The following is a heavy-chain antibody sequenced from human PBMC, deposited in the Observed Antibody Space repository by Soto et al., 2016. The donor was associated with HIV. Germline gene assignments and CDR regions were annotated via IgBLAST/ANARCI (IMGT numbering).Heavy chain of an antibody. D-gene: IGHD6-19*01. CDR2: INWNGGST. J-gene: IGHJ4*02. V-gene: IGHV3-20*04. CDR3: ARDLNSGWFGTFDY. CDR1: GFTFDDYG. Sequence: EVQLVESGGGLVQPGGSLRLSCAASGFTFDDYGMSWVRQAPGKGLEWVSGINWNGGSTGYADSVKGRFTISRDNAKNSLYLQMNSLRAEDTALYYCARDLNSGWFGTFDYWGQGTLVTVSS.